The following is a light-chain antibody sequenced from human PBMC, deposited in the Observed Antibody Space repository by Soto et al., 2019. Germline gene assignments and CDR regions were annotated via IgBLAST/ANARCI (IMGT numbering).Light chain of an antibody. CDR3: QQYDNVPFT. CDR1: QDIRKY. CDR2: GAS. J-gene: IGKJ3*01. Sequence: DIQMTQSPSSLSASVGDRVTITCQASQDIRKYLNWYQQKPGKAPKLLNYGASILETGVPSRFSGSGSGTDFTFTISSLQPEDIATYYCQQYDNVPFTFGPGTKVDI. V-gene: IGKV1-33*01.